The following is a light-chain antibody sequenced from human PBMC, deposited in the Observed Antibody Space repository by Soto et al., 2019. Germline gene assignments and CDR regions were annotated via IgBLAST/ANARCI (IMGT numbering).Light chain of an antibody. V-gene: IGKV3-20*01. Sequence: EIVLTQSPGTLSLSPGERATLSCRTSQTISSTYFAWYQQRPGQPPRLLIYRSSTRATGIPDRFSGSGSGTDFTLTITRVAPEDFAVYYCQQYETVPWAFGQGTKVEI. CDR3: QQYETVPWA. CDR1: QTISSTY. CDR2: RSS. J-gene: IGKJ1*01.